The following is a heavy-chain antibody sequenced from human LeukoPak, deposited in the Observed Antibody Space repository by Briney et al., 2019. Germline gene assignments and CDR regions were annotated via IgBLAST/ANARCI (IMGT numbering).Heavy chain of an antibody. CDR1: GDSISTYY. CDR2: NSGRT. Sequence: PSETLSLTCSASGDSISTYYWSWIRQPPGKGLEWIGYNSGRTNYNPSLKSRVTISLDTSKNQVSLRLTSVTAADTAVYYCARGHSNCSPSSCYFPSDYWGQGTLVTVSS. CDR3: ARGHSNCSPSSCYFPSDY. V-gene: IGHV4-59*01. D-gene: IGHD2-2*01. J-gene: IGHJ4*02.